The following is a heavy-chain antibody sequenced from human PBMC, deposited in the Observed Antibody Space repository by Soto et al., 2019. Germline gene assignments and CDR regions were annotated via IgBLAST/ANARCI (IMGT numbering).Heavy chain of an antibody. J-gene: IGHJ4*02. D-gene: IGHD2-15*01. CDR3: ARVGCSGGSCYAVDY. CDR2: INLSGGST. Sequence: QVQLVQSWAEVKTTGASVKGSCKSTGYTFTSYYMHWQRQAPGPGLEWMGIINLSGGSTSYAQKFEGRVTMTRDTSTSTVYMELSSLRSGDTAGYYGARVGCSGGSCYAVDYWGQGTLVTVSS. V-gene: IGHV1-46*01. CDR1: GYTFTSYY.